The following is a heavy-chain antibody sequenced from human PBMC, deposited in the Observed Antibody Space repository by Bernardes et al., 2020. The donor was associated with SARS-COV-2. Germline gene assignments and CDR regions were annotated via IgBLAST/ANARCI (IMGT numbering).Heavy chain of an antibody. V-gene: IGHV3-74*01. J-gene: IGHJ4*02. CDR2: INSDGSST. Sequence: GGSLRLSCAASGFTFSSYWMHWVRQAPGKGLVWVSRINSDGSSTSYADSVKGRFTISRDNAKNTLYLQMNSLRAEDTAVYYCARGAAADQLDYWGQGTLVTVSS. CDR3: ARGAAADQLDY. CDR1: GFTFSSYW. D-gene: IGHD6-13*01.